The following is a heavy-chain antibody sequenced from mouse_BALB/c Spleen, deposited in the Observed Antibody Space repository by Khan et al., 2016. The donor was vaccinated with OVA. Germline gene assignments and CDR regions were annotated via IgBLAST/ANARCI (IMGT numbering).Heavy chain of an antibody. CDR3: ARGGTGTYAWFPY. J-gene: IGHJ3*01. CDR1: GYSFSGYY. V-gene: IGHV1-31*01. CDR2: INPYNGAT. D-gene: IGHD2-14*01. Sequence: EVQLQQSGPELVRPGASVKVSCKASGYSFSGYYMHWVKQSHVKSLEWIGRINPYNGATTYNQNFTDKASLTVDKSSSTAYMAIHRLTSEDSAVYYCARGGTGTYAWFPYGGQGTLVTVSA.